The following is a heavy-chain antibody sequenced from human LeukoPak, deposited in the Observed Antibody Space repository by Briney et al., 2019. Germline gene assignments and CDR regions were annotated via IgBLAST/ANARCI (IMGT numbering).Heavy chain of an antibody. V-gene: IGHV4-59*01. CDR2: IYYSGST. CDR1: GGSISSYY. D-gene: IGHD3-22*01. J-gene: IGHJ5*02. CDR3: ARGNYYDSSGYVLDWFDP. Sequence: SETLSLTCTVSGGSISSYYWSWIRQPPGKGLEWIGYIYYSGSTNYNPSLKSRVTISVDTSKNQFSLKLSSVTAADTAVYYCARGNYYDSSGYVLDWFDPWGQGTLVTVSS.